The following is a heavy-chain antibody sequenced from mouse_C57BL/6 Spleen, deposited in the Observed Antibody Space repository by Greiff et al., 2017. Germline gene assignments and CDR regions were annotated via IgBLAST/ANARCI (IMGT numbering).Heavy chain of an antibody. CDR3: ASDATTVVATDYAMDY. J-gene: IGHJ4*01. D-gene: IGHD1-1*01. CDR2: INPNYGTT. V-gene: IGHV1-39*01. Sequence: EVQVVESGPELVKPGASVKISCKASGYSFTDYNMNWVKQSNGKSLEWIGVINPNYGTTSYNQKFKGKATLTVDQSSSTAYMQLNSLTSEDSAVXYCASDATTVVATDYAMDYWGQGTSVTVSS. CDR1: GYSFTDYN.